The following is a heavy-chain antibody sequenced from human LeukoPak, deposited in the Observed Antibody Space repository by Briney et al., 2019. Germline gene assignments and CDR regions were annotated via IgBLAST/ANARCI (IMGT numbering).Heavy chain of an antibody. CDR3: ARRYCSSTSCYADY. D-gene: IGHD2-2*01. CDR1: GYTFTTYG. Sequence: ASVKVSCKASGYTFTTYGINWVRQAPGQGLEWMGIINPSGGSTSYAQKFQGRVTMTRDTSTSTVYMELSSLRSEDTAVYYCARRYCSSTSCYADYWGQGTLVTVSS. CDR2: INPSGGST. J-gene: IGHJ4*02. V-gene: IGHV1-46*01.